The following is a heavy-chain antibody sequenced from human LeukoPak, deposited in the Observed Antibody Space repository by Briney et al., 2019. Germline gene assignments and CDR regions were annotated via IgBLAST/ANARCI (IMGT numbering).Heavy chain of an antibody. J-gene: IGHJ6*02. D-gene: IGHD3-22*01. Sequence: GGSLRLSCVASGFTFSNYWMSWVRQAPGKGLEWVSVIYSGGDTYYADSVKGRFTISRHKSKNTLYLQMNSLRAEDTAVYYCARARYYYDISGYPPTGGMDVWGQGTTVTVSS. CDR3: ARARYYYDISGYPPTGGMDV. V-gene: IGHV3-53*04. CDR2: IYSGGDT. CDR1: GFTFSNYW.